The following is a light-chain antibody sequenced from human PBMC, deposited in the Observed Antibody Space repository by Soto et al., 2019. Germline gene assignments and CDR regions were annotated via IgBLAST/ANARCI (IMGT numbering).Light chain of an antibody. J-gene: IGKJ1*01. V-gene: IGKV3-20*01. CDR2: GAS. CDR3: QRYGASTT. CDR1: QSVPHSY. Sequence: ELVLTQSPGTLPLSPGERATLSCRASQSVPHSYLAWYRQKPGQAPRLLIYGASIRATGIPVRFSGSGSGTEFTLTITRLEPEDFAVDYCQRYGASTTFGQGTKVDIK.